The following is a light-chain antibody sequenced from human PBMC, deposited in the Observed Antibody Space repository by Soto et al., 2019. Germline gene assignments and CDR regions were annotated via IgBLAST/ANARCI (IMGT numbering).Light chain of an antibody. V-gene: IGKV1-5*01. Sequence: DIQMTQSPSTLSASVGDRVTITCRASQSISSWLAWYQQKPGKAPKLLIYDASSLESGVPSRFSGSGSGTEFTLTISSLQSDDFATYYSEQYKSYWGTFRQGTKV. CDR1: QSISSW. CDR2: DAS. J-gene: IGKJ1*01. CDR3: EQYKSYWGT.